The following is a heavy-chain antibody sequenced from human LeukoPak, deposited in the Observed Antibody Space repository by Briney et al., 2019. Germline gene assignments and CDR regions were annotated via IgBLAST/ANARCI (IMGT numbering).Heavy chain of an antibody. CDR3: ARDLTALDYGDYYDWFDP. V-gene: IGHV1-3*01. CDR1: GYTFTSYA. Sequence: ASVKVSCKASGYTFTSYAMHWVRQAPGQRLEWMGWINAGNGNTKSSQKFQGRVTITRDTSASTAYMELSSLRSEDTAVYYCARDLTALDYGDYYDWFDPWGQGTLVTVSS. J-gene: IGHJ5*02. CDR2: INAGNGNT. D-gene: IGHD4-17*01.